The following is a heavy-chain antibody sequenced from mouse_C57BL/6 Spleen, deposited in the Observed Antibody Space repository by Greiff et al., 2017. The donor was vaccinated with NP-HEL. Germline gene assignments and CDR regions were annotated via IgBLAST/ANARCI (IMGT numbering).Heavy chain of an antibody. CDR2: IWSGGST. CDR3: ARNWEGAMDY. Sequence: VKLMESGPGLVQPSQSLSITCTVSGFSLTSYGVHWVRQSPGKGLEWLGVIWSGGSTDYTAAFISRLSISKDNSTSQVFFKMNSLQADDTAIYYCARNWEGAMDYWGQGTSVTVSS. CDR1: GFSLTSYG. D-gene: IGHD4-1*01. J-gene: IGHJ4*01. V-gene: IGHV2-2*01.